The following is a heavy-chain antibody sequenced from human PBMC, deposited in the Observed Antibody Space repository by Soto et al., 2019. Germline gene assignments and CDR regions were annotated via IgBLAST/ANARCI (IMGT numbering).Heavy chain of an antibody. J-gene: IGHJ4*02. CDR1: GFTFSSYG. D-gene: IGHD2-2*01. V-gene: IGHV3-33*01. CDR2: IWYDGSNK. CDR3: AREKTQYQLPYFDY. Sequence: GGSLRLSCAASGFTFSSYGMHWVRQAPGKGLEWVAVIWYDGSNKYYADSVKGRFTISRDNSKNTLYLQMNSLRAEDTAVYYCAREKTQYQLPYFDYWGQGTLVTVSS.